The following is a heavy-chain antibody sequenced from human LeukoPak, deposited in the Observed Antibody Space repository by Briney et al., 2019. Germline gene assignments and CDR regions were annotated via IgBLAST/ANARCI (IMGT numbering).Heavy chain of an antibody. CDR3: ARGRPHDSSGSDPYYFDY. D-gene: IGHD3-22*01. J-gene: IGHJ4*02. CDR2: INHSGST. CDR1: GGSINTYY. Sequence: SETLSLTCTVSGGSINTYYWSWIRQPPGKGLEWIGEINHSGSTNYNPSLKSRVTISVDTSKNQFSLKLSSVTAADTAVYYCARGRPHDSSGSDPYYFDYWGQGTLVTVSS. V-gene: IGHV4-34*01.